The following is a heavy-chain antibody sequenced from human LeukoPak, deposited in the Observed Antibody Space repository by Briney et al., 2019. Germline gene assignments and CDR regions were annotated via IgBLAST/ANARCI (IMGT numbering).Heavy chain of an antibody. CDR3: ARAGDSSGWYYFDY. Sequence: GRSLRLSCAASGFTFSSYAMHWGRQAPGKGLEWGSVISYDGSNKYYADSVKGRFTISRDNSKNTLYLQMNSLRAEDTAVYYCARAGDSSGWYYFDYWGQGTLVTVSS. V-gene: IGHV3-30*04. D-gene: IGHD6-19*01. J-gene: IGHJ4*02. CDR1: GFTFSSYA. CDR2: ISYDGSNK.